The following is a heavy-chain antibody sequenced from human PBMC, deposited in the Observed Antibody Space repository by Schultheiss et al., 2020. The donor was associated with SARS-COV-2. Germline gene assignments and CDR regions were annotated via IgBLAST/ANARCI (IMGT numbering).Heavy chain of an antibody. D-gene: IGHD4-17*01. J-gene: IGHJ3*02. CDR1: GGSISSYY. V-gene: IGHV4-59*01. CDR2: IYYSGST. Sequence: SETLSLTCTVSGGSISSYYWSWIRQPPGKGLEWIGYIYYSGSTNYNPSLKSRVTISVDTSKNQFSLKLSSVTAADTAVYYCAREPEDYGDAFDIWGQGTMVTVSS. CDR3: AREPEDYGDAFDI.